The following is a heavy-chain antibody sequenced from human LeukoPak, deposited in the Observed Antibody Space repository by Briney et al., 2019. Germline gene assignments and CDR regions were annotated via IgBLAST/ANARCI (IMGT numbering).Heavy chain of an antibody. CDR1: GFTFSDYW. CDR2: IKPDGSEK. J-gene: IGHJ4*02. CDR3: ASYLYLWSDLGY. V-gene: IGHV3-7*01. D-gene: IGHD2-8*02. Sequence: GGSLRLSCAASGFTFSDYWMTWVRQAPGKGLEWVANIKPDGSEKYYVGSVKGRFTISRDNAKNSLYLQMNSLRVEDTAVYYCASYLYLWSDLGYWGQGTLVTVSS.